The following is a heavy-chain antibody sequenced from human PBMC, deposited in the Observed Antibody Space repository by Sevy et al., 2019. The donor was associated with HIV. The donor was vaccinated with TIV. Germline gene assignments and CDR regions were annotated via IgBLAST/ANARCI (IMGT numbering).Heavy chain of an antibody. CDR3: ARIKGASSSYAMDV. CDR1: GFTFQAFG. J-gene: IGHJ6*02. CDR2: IYSAGTT. V-gene: IGHV3-53*01. Sequence: GGSLRLSCSGFGFTFQAFGMHWVRQAPGKGLEWVSLIYSAGTTFYSDSVKGRFTISRDNSNNTLDLQMNSLRAEDTAIYYCARIKGASSSYAMDVWGQGTTVTVSS. D-gene: IGHD2-2*01.